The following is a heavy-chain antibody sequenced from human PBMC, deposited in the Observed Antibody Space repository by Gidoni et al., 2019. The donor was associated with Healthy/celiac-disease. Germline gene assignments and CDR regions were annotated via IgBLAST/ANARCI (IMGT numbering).Heavy chain of an antibody. D-gene: IGHD2-2*01. CDR3: AREWGVVPSATHYGMDV. Sequence: EVQLVESGGSLVKPGGSLRLSCAASGFTFSSYSMNWVRQAPGKGLEWVESMSSSNSYIHDADPWKGRFTISRDNAKNSLYLQMNSLRTEDTAVYYCAREWGVVPSATHYGMDVWGQGTTVTVSS. CDR2: MSSSNSYI. CDR1: GFTFSSYS. J-gene: IGHJ6*02. V-gene: IGHV3-21*01.